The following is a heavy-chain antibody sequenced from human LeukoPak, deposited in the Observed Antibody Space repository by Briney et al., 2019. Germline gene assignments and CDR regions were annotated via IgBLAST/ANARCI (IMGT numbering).Heavy chain of an antibody. J-gene: IGHJ6*03. CDR3: ARTTEAHSWRTRYYDYYMDV. CDR2: IYYSGST. D-gene: IGHD6-13*01. V-gene: IGHV4-59*01. CDR1: GGSISSYY. Sequence: SETLSPTCTVSGGSISSYYWSWIRQPPGKGLEWIGYIYYSGSTNYNPSLKSRVTISVDTSKNQFSLKLSSVTAADTAVYYCARTTEAHSWRTRYYDYYMDVWGKGTTVTVSS.